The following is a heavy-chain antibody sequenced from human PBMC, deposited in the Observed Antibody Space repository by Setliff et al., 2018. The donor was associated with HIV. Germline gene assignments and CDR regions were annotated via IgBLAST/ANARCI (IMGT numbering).Heavy chain of an antibody. Sequence: PGGSLRLSCAASGFTFSSYAMHWVRQAPGKGLEWVAVISYDGSNKYYADSVKGRFTISRDNSKNTLYLQMSSLRAEDTAVYYCARDPVRRGIQLWPLYYFDYWGQGTLVTVSS. D-gene: IGHD5-18*01. CDR3: ARDPVRRGIQLWPLYYFDY. CDR1: GFTFSSYA. J-gene: IGHJ4*02. CDR2: ISYDGSNK. V-gene: IGHV3-30*04.